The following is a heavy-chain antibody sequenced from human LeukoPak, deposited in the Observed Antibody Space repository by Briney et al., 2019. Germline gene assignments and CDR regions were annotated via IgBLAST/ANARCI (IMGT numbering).Heavy chain of an antibody. CDR3: ARGGYDFWSGDWFDP. J-gene: IGHJ5*02. D-gene: IGHD3-3*01. CDR1: GVSFSGYY. CDR2: INHSGST. Sequence: PSETLSLTCAGYGVSFSGYYWSWIRQPPGQGLEWIGEINHSGSTNYNTSLKSRVTISVDTSKNQFSLKLSSVAAADTAVYYCARGGYDFWSGDWFDPWGQGTLVTVSS. V-gene: IGHV4-34*01.